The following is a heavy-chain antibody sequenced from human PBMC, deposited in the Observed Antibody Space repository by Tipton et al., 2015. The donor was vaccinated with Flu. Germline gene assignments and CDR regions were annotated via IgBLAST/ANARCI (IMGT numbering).Heavy chain of an antibody. V-gene: IGHV3-23*01. CDR3: AAFCGGDCYIGNY. J-gene: IGHJ4*02. Sequence: SLRLSCTASGITFSSYAMSWVRQAPGKGLEWVSSIVRSGVNTYYADSVKGRFTISRDNSKKTLYLQMNSLRAEDTAIYYCAAFCGGDCYIGNYWGQGTLVTVSS. CDR2: IVRSGVNT. CDR1: GITFSSYA. D-gene: IGHD2-21*01.